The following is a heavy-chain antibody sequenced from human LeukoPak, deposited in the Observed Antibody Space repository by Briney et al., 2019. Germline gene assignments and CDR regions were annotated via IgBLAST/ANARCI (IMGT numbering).Heavy chain of an antibody. Sequence: ASVKLSCKASGYTFSDFGIHWVGQAPGRGLEWLGWMSPYNGKTESAQKFQGRVTMTTETSTNTAYMELRRLRSDDTAVYYCARDFWAQSDSFHFFDYCGQGTLVTVSS. D-gene: IGHD3-3*01. CDR1: GYTFSDFG. J-gene: IGHJ4*02. V-gene: IGHV1-18*01. CDR2: MSPYNGKT. CDR3: ARDFWAQSDSFHFFDY.